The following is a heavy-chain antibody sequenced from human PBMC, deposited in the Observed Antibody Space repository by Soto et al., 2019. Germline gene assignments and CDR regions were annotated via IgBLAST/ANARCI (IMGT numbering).Heavy chain of an antibody. J-gene: IGHJ3*02. D-gene: IGHD3-22*01. Sequence: SETLSLTCTVSGGSISSSSYYWGWIRQPPGKGLEWIGSIYYSGSTNYNPSLKSRVTISVDTSKNQFSLKLSSVTAADTAVYYCARPAAEYYYDSSGYLARNDAFDIRGQGTMVTVSS. CDR3: ARPAAEYYYDSSGYLARNDAFDI. CDR2: IYYSGST. V-gene: IGHV4-39*07. CDR1: GGSISSSSYY.